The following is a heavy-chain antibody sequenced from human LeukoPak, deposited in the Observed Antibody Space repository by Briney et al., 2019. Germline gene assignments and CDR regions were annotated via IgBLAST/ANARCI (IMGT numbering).Heavy chain of an antibody. V-gene: IGHV3-21*01. CDR3: ARDRTPGYCSSTSCYGGNYYYYGMDV. CDR1: GFTFSSYS. D-gene: IGHD2-2*01. Sequence: PGGSLRLSCAASGFTFSSYSMNWVRQAPGKGLEWVSSISSSSSYIYYADSVKGRFTISRDNAKNSLYLQMNSLRAEDTAVYYCARDRTPGYCSSTSCYGGNYYYYGMDVWGQGTTVTVSS. CDR2: ISSSSSYI. J-gene: IGHJ6*02.